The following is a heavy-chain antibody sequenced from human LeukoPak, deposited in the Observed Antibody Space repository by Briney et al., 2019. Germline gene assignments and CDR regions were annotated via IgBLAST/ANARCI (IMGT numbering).Heavy chain of an antibody. CDR3: AREAPHFGVVIPRTDY. CDR1: GFTFSSYS. CDR2: ISSSSSYI. V-gene: IGHV3-21*01. Sequence: PGGSLRLSCAASGFTFSSYSMNWVRQAPGKGLEWVSSISSSSSYIYYADSVKGRFTISRDNAKNSLYLQMNSLRAEDTAVYYCAREAPHFGVVIPRTDYWGQGTLVTVSS. D-gene: IGHD3-3*01. J-gene: IGHJ4*02.